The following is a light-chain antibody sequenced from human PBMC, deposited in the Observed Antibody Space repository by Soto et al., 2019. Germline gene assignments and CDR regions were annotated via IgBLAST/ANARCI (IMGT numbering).Light chain of an antibody. CDR2: EVS. V-gene: IGLV2-18*02. Sequence: QSALTQPPSVSASPGQSVTISCTGTSSDVGSYDRVSWYQQPPGTAPKLMIYEVSNRPSGVPDRFSGSKSGNTASLTISGLQAEDEADYFCASYTTSSAFVVFGGVTKVTVL. CDR3: ASYTTSSAFVV. CDR1: SSDVGSYDR. J-gene: IGLJ2*01.